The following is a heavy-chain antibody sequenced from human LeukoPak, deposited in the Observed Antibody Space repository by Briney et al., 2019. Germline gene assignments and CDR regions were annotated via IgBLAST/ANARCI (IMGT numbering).Heavy chain of an antibody. D-gene: IGHD6-6*01. V-gene: IGHV1-46*01. Sequence: ASVKVSCKASGYTFTRYAMNWVRQAPGQGLEWMGIINPSGGSTSYAQKFQGRVTMTRDTSTSTVYMELSSLRSEDTAVYYCARDLNSSSPNRLHYYYGMDVWGQGTTVTVSS. CDR1: GYTFTRYA. CDR3: ARDLNSSSPNRLHYYYGMDV. J-gene: IGHJ6*02. CDR2: INPSGGST.